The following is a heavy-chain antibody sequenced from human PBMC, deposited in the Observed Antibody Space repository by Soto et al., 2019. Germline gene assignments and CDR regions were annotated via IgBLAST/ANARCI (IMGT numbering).Heavy chain of an antibody. CDR2: IYYSGST. CDR1: GGSISSSSYY. CDR3: ARPRPIRSQTHKKYCSGGSCVEGGNNWFDP. Sequence: QLQLQESGPGLVKPSETLSLTCTVSGGSISSSSYYWGWIRQPPGKGLEWIGSIYYSGSTYYNPSLKSRVTISVDTSKNQFSLKLSAVTAADTAVYYCARPRPIRSQTHKKYCSGGSCVEGGNNWFDPWGQGTLVTVSS. D-gene: IGHD2-15*01. V-gene: IGHV4-39*01. J-gene: IGHJ5*02.